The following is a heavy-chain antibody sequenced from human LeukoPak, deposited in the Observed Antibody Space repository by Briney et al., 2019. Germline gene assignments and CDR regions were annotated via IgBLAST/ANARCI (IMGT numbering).Heavy chain of an antibody. Sequence: GGSLRLSCAASGFTFSSYWMTRVRQAPGKGLEWVANIREDGSEKYYVDSVKGRFTISRDNSKNTLYLQMNSLRAEDTAAYYCAKVDDSSSWYDVGSYYYYMDVWGKGTTVTVSS. V-gene: IGHV3-7*03. D-gene: IGHD6-13*01. CDR1: GFTFSSYW. CDR2: IREDGSEK. J-gene: IGHJ6*03. CDR3: AKVDDSSSWYDVGSYYYYMDV.